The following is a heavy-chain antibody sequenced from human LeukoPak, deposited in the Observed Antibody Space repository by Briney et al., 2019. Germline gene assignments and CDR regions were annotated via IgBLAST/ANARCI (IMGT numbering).Heavy chain of an antibody. Sequence: SETLSLTCTVSGGSISSYYWSWIRQPPGKGLEWIGYIYYSGSTNYNPSLKSRVTLSIDTSKNQFSLKLTSVTAADTAVYYCARAEINDYSRYWGQGIPVIVSS. J-gene: IGHJ4*02. CDR2: IYYSGST. V-gene: IGHV4-59*08. CDR1: GGSISSYY. CDR3: ARAEINDYSRY. D-gene: IGHD4-11*01.